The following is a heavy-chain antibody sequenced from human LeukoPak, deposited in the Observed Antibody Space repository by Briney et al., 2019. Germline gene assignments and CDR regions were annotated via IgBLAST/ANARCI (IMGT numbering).Heavy chain of an antibody. J-gene: IGHJ4*02. V-gene: IGHV4-4*07. CDR1: GGSISNYY. CDR3: AREHKDYDGDGYYYGY. CDR2: IFAGGNT. D-gene: IGHD3-22*01. Sequence: SETLSLTCTVSGGSISNYYWSWIRQPAGKGLEWIGRIFAGGNTDHNPSLKSRAAMSLDSSKNQFSLRLSSVTAADTAVYYCAREHKDYDGDGYYYGYWGQGALVTVSS.